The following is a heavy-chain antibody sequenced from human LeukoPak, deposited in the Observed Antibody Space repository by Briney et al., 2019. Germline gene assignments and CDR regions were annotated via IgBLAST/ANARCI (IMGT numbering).Heavy chain of an antibody. V-gene: IGHV3-7*05. CDR1: GFTLSSYW. D-gene: IGHD3-10*01. CDR2: IKPYGSEK. CDR3: VRGSSGTAVRGVSWAWFDP. J-gene: IGHJ5*02. Sequence: GGSLRLSCVASGFTLSSYWMTWVRQAPGKGLEWVANIKPYGSEKYFVDSVRGRFTISRDNVMNSLYLHMNSLRDDDTAVYYCVRGSSGTAVRGVSWAWFDPWGQGTLVTVSS.